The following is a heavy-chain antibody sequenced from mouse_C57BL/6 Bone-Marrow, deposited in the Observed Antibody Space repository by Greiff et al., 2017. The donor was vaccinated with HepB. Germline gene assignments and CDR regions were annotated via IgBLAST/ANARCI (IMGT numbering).Heavy chain of an antibody. Sequence: VKLVESGAELARPGASVKLSCKASGYTFTSYGISWVKQRTGQGLEWIGEIYPRSGNTYYNEKFKGKATLTADKSSSTAYMELRSLTSEDSAVNFCARSTMVTRAYWGQGTLVTVSA. V-gene: IGHV1-81*01. CDR2: IYPRSGNT. D-gene: IGHD2-2*01. J-gene: IGHJ3*01. CDR1: GYTFTSYG. CDR3: ARSTMVTRAY.